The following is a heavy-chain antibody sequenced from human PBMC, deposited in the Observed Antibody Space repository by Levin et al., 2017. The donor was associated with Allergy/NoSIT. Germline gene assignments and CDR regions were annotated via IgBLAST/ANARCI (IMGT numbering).Heavy chain of an antibody. V-gene: IGHV4-34*01. D-gene: IGHD6-19*01. CDR2: INHSGST. CDR1: GGSFSGYY. CDR3: AREWDYSSGWYYFDY. Sequence: PSETLSLTCAVYGGSFSGYYWSWIRQPPGKGLEWIGEINHSGSTNYNPSLKSRVTISVDTSKNQFSLKLSSVTAADTAVYYCAREWDYSSGWYYFDYWGQGTLVTVSS. J-gene: IGHJ4*02.